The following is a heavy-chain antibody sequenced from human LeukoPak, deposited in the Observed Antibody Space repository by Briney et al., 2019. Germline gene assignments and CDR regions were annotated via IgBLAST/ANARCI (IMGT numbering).Heavy chain of an antibody. CDR1: ASTFSNAW. Sequence: GGSMRLSCAASASTFSNAWTSWVGQAPGKGREWVGRFKSKTDGGTTDYAAPVKGRFNISRDDSKNRLYLQMNSLKTEDTAVYYCTIIGTYWGQGTLVTVSS. J-gene: IGHJ4*02. CDR3: TIIGTY. D-gene: IGHD2/OR15-2a*01. V-gene: IGHV3-15*01. CDR2: FKSKTDGGTT.